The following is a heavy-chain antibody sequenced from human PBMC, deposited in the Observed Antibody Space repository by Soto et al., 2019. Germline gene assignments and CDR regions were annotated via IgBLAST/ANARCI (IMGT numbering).Heavy chain of an antibody. J-gene: IGHJ5*02. CDR1: DGSISSGGYY. CDR3: ARSVFP. Sequence: QVQLQESGPGLVKPSQTLSLTCTVSDGSISSGGYYWNWIRQHPGKGLEWIGYIYYSGSTYYNPSLKGRVSMSVDTSKNQFFLKLSSVTAADTAVYYCARSVFPWGQGTLVTVSS. CDR2: IYYSGST. V-gene: IGHV4-31*03.